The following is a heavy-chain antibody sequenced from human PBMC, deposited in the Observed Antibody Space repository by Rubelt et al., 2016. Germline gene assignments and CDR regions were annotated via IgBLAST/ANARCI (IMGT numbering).Heavy chain of an antibody. V-gene: IGHV3-21*01. D-gene: IGHD1-7*01. CDR2: ISSSSTYM. CDR3: ARVQTNWNYDFDY. CDR1: GFTFYSHS. Sequence: GGSLRLSCVASGFTFYSHSMNWVRQAPGKGLEWVSSISSSSTYMFYSESVKGRFTISRDNSKNTVYLQMNSLRAEDTAVYYCARVQTNWNYDFDYWGQGTLVTVSS. J-gene: IGHJ4*02.